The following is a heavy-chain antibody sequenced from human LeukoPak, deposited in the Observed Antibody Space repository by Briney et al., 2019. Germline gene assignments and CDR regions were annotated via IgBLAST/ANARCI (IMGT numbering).Heavy chain of an antibody. V-gene: IGHV4-59*08. J-gene: IGHJ4*02. CDR2: IYYSGST. CDR1: GGSISSYY. D-gene: IGHD4-17*01. CDR3: ARHHGGYRPLDY. Sequence: SETLSLTCTVSGGSISSYYWSWIRQPPGKGLEWIGYIYYSGSTNYNPSLKSRGTISVDTSKNQFSLKLSSVTAADTAVYYCARHHGGYRPLDYWGQGTLVTVSS.